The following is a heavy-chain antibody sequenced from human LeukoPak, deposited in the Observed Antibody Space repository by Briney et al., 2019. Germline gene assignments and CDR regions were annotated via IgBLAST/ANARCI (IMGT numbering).Heavy chain of an antibody. CDR2: IKSKTDGGTT. Sequence: GGSLRLSCAASGFTFSNAWMSWVRQAPGKGLEWDGRIKSKTDGGTTDYAAPVKGRFTISRDDSKNTLYLQMNSLKTEDTAVYYCTTDDPPKLAFDIWGQGTMVTVSS. CDR3: TTDDPPKLAFDI. CDR1: GFTFSNAW. J-gene: IGHJ3*02. V-gene: IGHV3-15*01.